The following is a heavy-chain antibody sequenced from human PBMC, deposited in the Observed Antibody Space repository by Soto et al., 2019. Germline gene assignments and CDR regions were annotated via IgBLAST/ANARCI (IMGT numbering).Heavy chain of an antibody. CDR1: DDSINSDKYY. Sequence: SETLSLSCSVSDDSINSDKYYWGWIRQPPGKGLEWIGSIYYRGNAYYNPSLQTRVTISLDKSRSQFSLKLNSVTAADSAVYFCARLEGLATIPYYFAFWGPGALVTVSS. CDR2: IYYRGNA. J-gene: IGHJ4*02. D-gene: IGHD3-9*01. V-gene: IGHV4-39*01. CDR3: ARLEGLATIPYYFAF.